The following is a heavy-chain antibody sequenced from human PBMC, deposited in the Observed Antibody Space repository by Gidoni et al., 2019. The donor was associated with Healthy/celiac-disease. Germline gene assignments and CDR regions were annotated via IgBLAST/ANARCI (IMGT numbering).Heavy chain of an antibody. D-gene: IGHD5-12*01. CDR2: IYYNGST. CDR1: GGSISSYY. V-gene: IGHV4-59*01. J-gene: IGHJ6*02. CDR3: ARDGATYYYYYAMDV. Sequence: QVQLQESGPGLVKPSEPLSLTCTVSGGSISSYYWSWIRQPPGKGLEWIGYIYYNGSTNYNPSLKSRVTISVDTSKNQFSLKLSSVTAADTAVYYCARDGATYYYYYAMDVWGQGTTVTVSS.